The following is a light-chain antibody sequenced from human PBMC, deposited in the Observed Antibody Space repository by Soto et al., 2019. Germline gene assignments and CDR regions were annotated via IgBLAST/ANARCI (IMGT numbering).Light chain of an antibody. V-gene: IGLV1-44*01. Sequence: QSVLSQPPSASGTPGQRVTVSCSGSNSNVGINTVNWYQQLPRTAPKLLIYSNIQRPSGVPDRFSGSKSGTSASLAISGLQSEDEADYYCAAWDDSLHGVVFGGGTQLTVL. J-gene: IGLJ2*01. CDR2: SNI. CDR1: NSNVGINT. CDR3: AAWDDSLHGVV.